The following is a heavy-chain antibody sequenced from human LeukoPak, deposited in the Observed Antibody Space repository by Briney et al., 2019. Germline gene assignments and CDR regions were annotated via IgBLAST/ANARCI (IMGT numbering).Heavy chain of an antibody. CDR1: GGSFNGYY. J-gene: IGHJ4*02. CDR2: INHSGST. CDR3: ARNYYDTKKPWD. D-gene: IGHD3-22*01. Sequence: SETLSLTCAVYGGSFNGYYWSWIRQPPGKGLEWIGEINHSGSTNYSPSLKSRVTLSVDTSQNQFSLKLSSVTAADAAVYFCARNYYDTKKPWDWGQGTLVTVSS. V-gene: IGHV4-34*01.